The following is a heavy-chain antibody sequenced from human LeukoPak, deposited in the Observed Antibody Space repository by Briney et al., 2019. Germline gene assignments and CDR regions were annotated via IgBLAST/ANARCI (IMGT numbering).Heavy chain of an antibody. CDR2: IWYDGSNK. CDR1: GFTFSSYG. CDR3: ARVEKYFDWLLYDY. J-gene: IGHJ4*02. D-gene: IGHD3-9*01. V-gene: IGHV3-33*01. Sequence: PGGSLRLSCAASGFTFSSYGMHWVRQAPGKGLECVAVIWYDGSNKYYADSVKGRFTISRDNSKNTLYLQMNSLRAEDTAVYYCARVEKYFDWLLYDYWGQGTLVTVSS.